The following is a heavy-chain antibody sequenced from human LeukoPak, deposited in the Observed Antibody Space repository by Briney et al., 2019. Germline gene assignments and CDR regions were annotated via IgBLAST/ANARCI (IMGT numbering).Heavy chain of an antibody. Sequence: GVSLRLSCAASGITFSSSAMSWVRQAPGRGLEWLSFISYSGGSAYYVDSVKGRSTISRDNSKNMLYLQMNGLRAEDTAVYYCAVVTNQIDYWGQGTLVTVSS. CDR3: AVVTNQIDY. CDR2: ISYSGGSA. V-gene: IGHV3-23*01. J-gene: IGHJ4*02. D-gene: IGHD4-17*01. CDR1: GITFSSSA.